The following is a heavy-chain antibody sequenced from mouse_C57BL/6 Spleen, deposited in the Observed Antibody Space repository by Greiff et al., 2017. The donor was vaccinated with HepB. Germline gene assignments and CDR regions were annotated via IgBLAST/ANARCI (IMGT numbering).Heavy chain of an antibody. J-gene: IGHJ2*01. D-gene: IGHD1-1*01. CDR2: IYPRSGNT. Sequence: QVQLKESGAELARPGASVKLSCKASGYTFTSYGISWVKQRTGQGLEWIGEIYPRSGNTYYNEKFKGKATLTADKSSSTAYMELRSLTSEDSAVYFCARGDYYGSSYGWGQGTTLTVSS. CDR1: GYTFTSYG. CDR3: ARGDYYGSSYG. V-gene: IGHV1-81*01.